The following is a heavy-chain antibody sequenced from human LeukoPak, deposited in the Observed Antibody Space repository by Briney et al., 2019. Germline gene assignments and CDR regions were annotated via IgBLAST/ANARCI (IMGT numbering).Heavy chain of an antibody. CDR2: SWFDGSNK. CDR3: AKSVPAATLYYFDY. CDR1: GFTFNNYG. Sequence: PGKSLRLSCAASGFTFNNYGMHWVRQAPGKGLEWVAVSWFDGSNKYYTDSVKGRFTISRDNSKNTLYLQMDSLRAEDTAVYYCAKSVPAATLYYFDYWGQGTLVTVSS. D-gene: IGHD2-2*01. V-gene: IGHV3-33*06. J-gene: IGHJ4*02.